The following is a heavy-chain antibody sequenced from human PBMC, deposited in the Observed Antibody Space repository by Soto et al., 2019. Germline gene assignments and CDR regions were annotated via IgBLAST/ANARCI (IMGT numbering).Heavy chain of an antibody. V-gene: IGHV1-69*13. CDR1: GGTFSSYA. J-gene: IGHJ4*02. D-gene: IGHD3-22*01. CDR2: IIPIFGTA. Sequence: ASVKVSCKASGGTFSSYAISWVRQAPGQGLEWMGGIIPIFGTANYAQKFQGRVTITADESTSTAYMELSSLRSEDTAVYYCARHYRYDSSGYYPDLDDYWGQGTLVTVSS. CDR3: ARHYRYDSSGYYPDLDDY.